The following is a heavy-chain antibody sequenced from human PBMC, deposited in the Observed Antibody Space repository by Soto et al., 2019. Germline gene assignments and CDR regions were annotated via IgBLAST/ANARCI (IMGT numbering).Heavy chain of an antibody. CDR2: VYYRGRS. V-gene: IGHV4-39*01. CDR1: GVSVSNSNYY. D-gene: IGHD2-8*01. CDR3: VSQRTSVLTQAYFDY. J-gene: IGHJ4*02. Sequence: ETLSLTGPVSGVSVSNSNYYWGWIRQSPGKGLEWIGSVYYRGRSYSKSSVKSRVTISVDTSKNQFSLNLNSVTASDTAVYFCVSQRTSVLTQAYFDYWGPGALVTVYS.